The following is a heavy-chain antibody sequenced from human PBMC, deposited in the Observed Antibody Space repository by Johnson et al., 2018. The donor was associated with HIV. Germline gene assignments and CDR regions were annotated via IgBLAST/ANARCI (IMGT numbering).Heavy chain of an antibody. CDR1: GFSFDSHA. D-gene: IGHD3-22*01. Sequence: MQLVESGGGVVQPGGSLRLSCAASGFSFDSHAINWVRQAPGKGLQWVSAISYSGSSTYYADSVKGRFTISRDNSRSTVYLHMINLRADDTALYYCAREISRYYYDYAAFDLWGQGTTVTVSS. CDR3: AREISRYYYDYAAFDL. CDR2: ISYSGSST. J-gene: IGHJ3*01. V-gene: IGHV3-23*04.